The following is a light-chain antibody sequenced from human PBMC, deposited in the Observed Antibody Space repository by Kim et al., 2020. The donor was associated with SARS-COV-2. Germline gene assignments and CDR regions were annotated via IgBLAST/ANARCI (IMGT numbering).Light chain of an antibody. CDR2: SNN. CDR1: NSNIGSNT. J-gene: IGLJ3*02. Sequence: QAVVTQPPSVSATPGQRVSLSCSTINSNIGSNTVTWYQQLPGTAPKLLIYSNNKRPSGVPERFSGSKSATSASLAISGLQAEDEATYHCAAWDDSLNGVVFGGGTHLTVL. CDR3: AAWDDSLNGVV. V-gene: IGLV1-44*01.